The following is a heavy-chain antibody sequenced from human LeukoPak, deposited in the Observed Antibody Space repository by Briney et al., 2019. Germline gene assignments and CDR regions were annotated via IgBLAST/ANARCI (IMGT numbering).Heavy chain of an antibody. D-gene: IGHD4-11*01. CDR1: GRSISGYY. CDR2: IYYSGST. CDR3: ANYHDYSNFQGAYYLDY. V-gene: IGHV4-59*08. Sequence: PSETLSLTCTVSGRSISGYYWSWLRQPPGKGLEWIGNIYYSGSTNYNPSLKSRVTISVDTSKNQFSLKLSSATAADTAVYYCANYHDYSNFQGAYYLDYWGQGTLVTVSS. J-gene: IGHJ4*02.